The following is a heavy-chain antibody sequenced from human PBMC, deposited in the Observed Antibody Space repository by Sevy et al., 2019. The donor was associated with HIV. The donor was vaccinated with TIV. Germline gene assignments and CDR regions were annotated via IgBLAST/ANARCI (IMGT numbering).Heavy chain of an antibody. Sequence: GGSLRLSCAASGFTFSSYAMTWVRQAPGKGLEWVSPISGSGGSTFYADSVKGRFTISRDNSKNTLYLQMNSLRADDTAVYYCAKDGGYRSPSLANWGQGTLVTVSS. J-gene: IGHJ4*02. V-gene: IGHV3-23*01. D-gene: IGHD2-15*01. CDR2: ISGSGGST. CDR3: AKDGGYRSPSLAN. CDR1: GFTFSSYA.